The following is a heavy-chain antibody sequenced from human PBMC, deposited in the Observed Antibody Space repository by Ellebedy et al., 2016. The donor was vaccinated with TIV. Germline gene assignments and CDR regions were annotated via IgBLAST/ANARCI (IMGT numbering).Heavy chain of an antibody. CDR2: IRTKTYGGTT. J-gene: IGHJ3*01. CDR1: GFSFGGYT. CDR3: TRADCTSTSCQPVDAFDV. V-gene: IGHV3-49*03. Sequence: GGSLRLSCTASGFSFGGYTMNWFRQAPGKGLEWVGFIRTKTYGGTTEYAASVKGRFTISSDDSKSIAYLQMNSLKTEDTAVYYCTRADCTSTSCQPVDAFDVWGQGTMVTVSS. D-gene: IGHD2-2*01.